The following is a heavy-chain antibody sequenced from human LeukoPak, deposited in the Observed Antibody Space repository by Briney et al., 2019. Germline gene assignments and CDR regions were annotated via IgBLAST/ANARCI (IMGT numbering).Heavy chain of an antibody. CDR1: GGSISSSSYY. D-gene: IGHD3-10*01. V-gene: IGHV4-39*01. CDR3: ARQTYYYGSGSYLGGMDV. CDR2: IYYSGST. J-gene: IGHJ6*02. Sequence: NAPETLSLTCTVSGGSISSSSYYWGWIRQPPGKGLEWIGSIYYSGSTYYNPSLKSRVTISVDTSKNQFSLKLSSVTAADTAVYYCARQTYYYGSGSYLGGMDVWGQGTTVTVSS.